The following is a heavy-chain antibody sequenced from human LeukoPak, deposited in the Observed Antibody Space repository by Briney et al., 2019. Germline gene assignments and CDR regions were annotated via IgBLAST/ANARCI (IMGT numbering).Heavy chain of an antibody. CDR2: ISSSSSYI. V-gene: IGHV3-21*01. CDR1: GFSFSTYW. Sequence: GGSLRLSCAASGFSFSTYWMSWVRQAPGKGLEWVSSISSSSSYIYYADSVKGRFTISRDNAKNSLYLQMNSLRAEDTAVYYCARGIGAFDIWGQGTMVTVSS. J-gene: IGHJ3*02. D-gene: IGHD2-15*01. CDR3: ARGIGAFDI.